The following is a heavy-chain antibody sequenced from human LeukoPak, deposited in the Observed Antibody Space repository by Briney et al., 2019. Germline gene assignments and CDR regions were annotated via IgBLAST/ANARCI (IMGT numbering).Heavy chain of an antibody. J-gene: IGHJ5*02. CDR2: ISGTGGST. CDR3: AKDRSGWNHYNWFDP. V-gene: IGHV3-23*01. Sequence: PGGSLRLSCAASGFPLSNYAMSWVRQTPGKGLEWVSAISGTGGSTYYADTVKGRFTISRDNSKSTLFLQMNNLRAEETAVYYCAKDRSGWNHYNWFDPGGQGTLVTVSS. D-gene: IGHD6-19*01. CDR1: GFPLSNYA.